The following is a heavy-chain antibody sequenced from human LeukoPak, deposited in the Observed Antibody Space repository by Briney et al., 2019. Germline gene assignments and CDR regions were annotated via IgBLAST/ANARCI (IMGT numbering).Heavy chain of an antibody. D-gene: IGHD6-19*01. CDR3: ATNGWYCLDH. CDR1: GGSISSDNW. J-gene: IGHJ1*01. Sequence: SGTLSLNCAVSGGSISSDNWWSWVRQPPGKGLEWIGEIYHSGSTDYNPSLQSRVTISVDKSKNHFSLSLTSVTAAAAAEYYSATNGWYCLDHWGQGALVTVSS. V-gene: IGHV4-4*02. CDR2: IYHSGST.